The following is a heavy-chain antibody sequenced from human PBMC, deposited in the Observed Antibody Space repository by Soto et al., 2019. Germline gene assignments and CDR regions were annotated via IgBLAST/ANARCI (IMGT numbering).Heavy chain of an antibody. CDR3: ARGVITIIVVPRAGAFDI. V-gene: IGHV4-31*03. CDR1: GGSISSGGYY. D-gene: IGHD3-22*01. CDR2: IYYSGST. Sequence: QVQLQESGPGLVKPSQTLSLTCTVSGGSISSGGYYWSWIRQHPGKGLEWIGYIYYSGSTYYNPSLKSRVTISVDASKNEFTLKLSSVTAADTAVYYCARGVITIIVVPRAGAFDIWGQGTMVTVSS. J-gene: IGHJ3*02.